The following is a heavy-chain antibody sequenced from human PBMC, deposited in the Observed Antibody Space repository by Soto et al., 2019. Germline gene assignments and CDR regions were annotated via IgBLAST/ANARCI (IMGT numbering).Heavy chain of an antibody. CDR1: GGSFSGYY. Sequence: PSETLSLTCAVYGGSFSGYYWSWIRQPPGKGLEWIGEINHSGSTNYNPSLKSRVTISVDTYKNQFSLKLSSVTAADTAVYYCAKGVDTAMATPTYYYYYGMDVWGQGTTVTVSS. J-gene: IGHJ6*02. D-gene: IGHD5-18*01. CDR3: AKGVDTAMATPTYYYYYGMDV. V-gene: IGHV4-34*01. CDR2: INHSGST.